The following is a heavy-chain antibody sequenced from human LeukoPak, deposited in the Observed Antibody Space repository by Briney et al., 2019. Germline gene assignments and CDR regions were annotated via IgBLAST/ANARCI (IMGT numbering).Heavy chain of an antibody. D-gene: IGHD3-22*01. CDR2: IRSNSDGGTI. J-gene: IGHJ5*02. V-gene: IGHV3-15*07. CDR3: ATDFYDST. CDR1: GFTFSNAW. Sequence: GGSLRLACATSGFTFSNAWMNWVRQAPGKGLEWVGRIRSNSDGGTIDYAAPVKGRFTLSRDDSKTTLYLQMNSLQTEDTAVYYCATDFYDSTWGQETLVTVSS.